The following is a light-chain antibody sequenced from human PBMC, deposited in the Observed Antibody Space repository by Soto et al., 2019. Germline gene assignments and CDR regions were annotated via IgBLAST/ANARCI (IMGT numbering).Light chain of an antibody. CDR3: QQYGSSLWT. J-gene: IGKJ1*01. CDR2: GAS. Sequence: EIVLTQSPGTLSLSPGERATLSCRASQSVSSSYLAWYQQKPGQAPRLLIYGASSRATGIPDRFSGSGSGTDFTLTISRLEPEDGAGYFCQQYGSSLWTFGQGTKVDIK. V-gene: IGKV3-20*01. CDR1: QSVSSSY.